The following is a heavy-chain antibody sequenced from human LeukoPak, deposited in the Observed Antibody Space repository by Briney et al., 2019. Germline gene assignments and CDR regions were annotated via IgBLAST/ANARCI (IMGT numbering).Heavy chain of an antibody. CDR1: GYTFTSYG. Sequence: ASVKVSCKASGYTFTSYGISWVRQAPGQGLEWMGWISAYNGNTNYAQKLQGRVTMTTDTSTSTAYMELRSLRSDDMAVYYCATSYGYNYDYYYGMDVWGQGTTVTVSS. D-gene: IGHD5-24*01. CDR2: ISAYNGNT. J-gene: IGHJ6*02. V-gene: IGHV1-18*03. CDR3: ATSYGYNYDYYYGMDV.